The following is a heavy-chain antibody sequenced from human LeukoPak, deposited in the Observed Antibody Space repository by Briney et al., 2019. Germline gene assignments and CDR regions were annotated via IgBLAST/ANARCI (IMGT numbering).Heavy chain of an antibody. CDR1: GYTFTGYY. Sequence: ASVKVSCKASGYTFTGYYMHWVRQAPGQGLEWMGRINPNSGGTNYAQKFQGRVTMTRDTSISTAYMELSRLRSDDTAVYYCARFPYGDYVDDYFDYWGQGTPVTVSS. CDR2: INPNSGGT. V-gene: IGHV1-2*06. D-gene: IGHD4-17*01. J-gene: IGHJ4*02. CDR3: ARFPYGDYVDDYFDY.